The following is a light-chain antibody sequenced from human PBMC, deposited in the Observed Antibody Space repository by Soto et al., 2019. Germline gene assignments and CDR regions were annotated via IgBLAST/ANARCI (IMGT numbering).Light chain of an antibody. CDR3: QQYNHWPQP. CDR2: GAS. V-gene: IGKV3D-15*01. CDR1: QSVSSN. Sequence: EIVMTQSPATLSVAPGERATLSCRAIQSVSSNLAWYQQKPGQAPRLLIYGASTRDTGIPARFSGSESGTEVTLTISSRQSEDLVVYYCQQYNHWPQPFGGGTKVEIK. J-gene: IGKJ4*02.